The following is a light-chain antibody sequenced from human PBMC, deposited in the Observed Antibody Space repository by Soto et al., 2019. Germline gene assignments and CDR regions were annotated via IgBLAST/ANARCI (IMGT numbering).Light chain of an antibody. Sequence: IVVTQSPDSLAVSLGERATINCKSSQSVLLSSNRKNYLAWYQQKPGKAPKLLIYAASSLQSGVPSRFSGSGSGTDFTLTISSLQPEDFATYYCQQSYSTPQTFGQGTKVDIK. CDR1: QSVLLSSNRKNY. CDR3: QQSYSTPQT. V-gene: IGKV1-39*01. CDR2: AAS. J-gene: IGKJ1*01.